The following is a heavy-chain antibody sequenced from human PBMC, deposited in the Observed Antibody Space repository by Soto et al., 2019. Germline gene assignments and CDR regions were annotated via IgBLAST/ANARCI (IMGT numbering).Heavy chain of an antibody. V-gene: IGHV3-21*01. CDR3: ARASHYDFWSGYYRLGGMDV. D-gene: IGHD3-3*01. CDR2: ISGSSDYI. CDR1: GFTFSSYT. Sequence: ESGGALVKPGGSLRLSCAASGFTFSSYTMNWVRQSPGKGLEWVSSISGSSDYIYYADSVKGRFTISRDNAKNSLYLQMNSLRDEETALYYCARASHYDFWSGYYRLGGMDVWGLGTTVTVSS. J-gene: IGHJ6*02.